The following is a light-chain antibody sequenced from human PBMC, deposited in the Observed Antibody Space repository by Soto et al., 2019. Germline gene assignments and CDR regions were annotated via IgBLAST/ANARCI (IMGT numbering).Light chain of an antibody. Sequence: EIVMTQSPATLSVSPGERATLSCRASESVSSKLAWYQQKPGQAPRLLIYGASSRATGIPARFSGSGSGTEFTLTISGLQSEDFAVYYCQQYNNWPPWTVGHGTKVEIK. V-gene: IGKV3-15*01. CDR3: QQYNNWPPWT. CDR1: ESVSSK. J-gene: IGKJ1*01. CDR2: GAS.